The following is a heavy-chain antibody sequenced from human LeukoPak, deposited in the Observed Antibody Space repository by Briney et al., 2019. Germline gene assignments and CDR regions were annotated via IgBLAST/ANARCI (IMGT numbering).Heavy chain of an antibody. Sequence: APVKVSCKASGYTFTGYYMHWVRQAPGQGLEWMGRINPNSGGTNYAQKFQGRVTMTRGTSISTAYMELSRLRSDDTAVYYCARGMIGYQLLTVDYWGQGTLVTVSS. D-gene: IGHD2-2*01. CDR3: ARGMIGYQLLTVDY. CDR1: GYTFTGYY. CDR2: INPNSGGT. J-gene: IGHJ4*02. V-gene: IGHV1-2*06.